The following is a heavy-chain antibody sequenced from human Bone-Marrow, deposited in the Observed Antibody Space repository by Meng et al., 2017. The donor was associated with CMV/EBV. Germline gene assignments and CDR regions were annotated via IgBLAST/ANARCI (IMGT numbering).Heavy chain of an antibody. CDR3: ARDPRGELRFFHSTFQH. Sequence: GESLKIPCAASGITFSSYGMHWVRQAPGKGLEWVAVIWYDESNKYYADSAKGRFTISRDNAKNSLYLQMNSLRAEDTAVYYCARDPRGELRFFHSTFQHWGQGTLVTVSS. J-gene: IGHJ1*01. CDR2: IWYDESNK. CDR1: GITFSSYG. D-gene: IGHD3-3*01. V-gene: IGHV3-33*01.